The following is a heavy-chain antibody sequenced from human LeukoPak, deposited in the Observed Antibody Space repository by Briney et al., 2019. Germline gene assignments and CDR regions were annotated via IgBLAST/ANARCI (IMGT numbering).Heavy chain of an antibody. V-gene: IGHV4-59*08. CDR2: VYYSGST. CDR3: ARLKARDAFDI. Sequence: SEPLSLTCTVSGGSISSYSWNWIRRSPGRGLEWIGYVYYSGSTMYNPSLRSRVTISVDTSKNQFSLKLSSVTAAGTAVHYCARLKARDAFDIWGQGTIPTVSS. CDR1: GGSISSYS. J-gene: IGHJ3*02.